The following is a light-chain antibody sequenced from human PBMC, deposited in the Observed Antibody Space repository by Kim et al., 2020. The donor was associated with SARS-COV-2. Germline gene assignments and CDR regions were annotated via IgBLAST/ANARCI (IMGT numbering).Light chain of an antibody. J-gene: IGKJ5*01. Sequence: APVGDSITFTCRASQSITTSLNWYQQKPGKAPKLLIYGASVLQTGVPSRFSGSGSGTEFTLTISSLQPEDFATYYCQQSHIIPITFGQGTRLEIK. CDR1: QSITTS. CDR3: QQSHIIPIT. V-gene: IGKV1-39*01. CDR2: GAS.